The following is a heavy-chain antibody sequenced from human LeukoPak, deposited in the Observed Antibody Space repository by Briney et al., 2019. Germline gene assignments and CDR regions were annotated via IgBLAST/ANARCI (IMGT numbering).Heavy chain of an antibody. CDR1: GFTFSSYA. D-gene: IGHD4-23*01. Sequence: PGGSLRLSCAASGFTFSSYAMHWVRQAPGKGLEWVAVISYDGSNKYYADSVKGRFTISRDNSKNTLYLQMNSLRAEDTAVYYCAKDFYGGNSRWGQGTLVTVSS. V-gene: IGHV3-30-3*01. J-gene: IGHJ4*02. CDR2: ISYDGSNK. CDR3: AKDFYGGNSR.